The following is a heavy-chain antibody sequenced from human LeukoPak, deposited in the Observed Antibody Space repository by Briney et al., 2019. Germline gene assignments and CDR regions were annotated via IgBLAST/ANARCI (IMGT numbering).Heavy chain of an antibody. Sequence: ASVKVSCKASGYTFTSYDINWVRHATGQGLEWMGWMSPNSGDTGYAQKFQGRVTMTRDTSISTAYMALTSLRSEDTAIYYCARGPPNRGFDFWRQGALVTVSS. J-gene: IGHJ4*02. CDR3: ARGPPNRGFDF. CDR2: MSPNSGDT. D-gene: IGHD1-14*01. CDR1: GYTFTSYD. V-gene: IGHV1-8*01.